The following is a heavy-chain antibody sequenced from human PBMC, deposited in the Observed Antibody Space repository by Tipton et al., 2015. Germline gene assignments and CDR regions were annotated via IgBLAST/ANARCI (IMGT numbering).Heavy chain of an antibody. CDR3: ARGGSRFDY. D-gene: IGHD2-15*01. CDR1: GFTFSSHW. V-gene: IGHV3-74*01. CDR2: INIDGRNT. Sequence: SLRLSCADSGFTFSSHWMHWVRQAAGKGLVWVSRINIDGRNTSYADPVKGRFAISRDNAKNMLYLQMNSLRAEDTALYYCARGGSRFDYWGQGTLVTVSS. J-gene: IGHJ4*02.